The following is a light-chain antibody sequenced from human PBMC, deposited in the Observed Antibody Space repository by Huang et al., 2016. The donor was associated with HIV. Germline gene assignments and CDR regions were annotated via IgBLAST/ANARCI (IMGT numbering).Light chain of an antibody. Sequence: DIQMTQSPSSLSASVGDRITITCRASRGISDSLAWYQQKPGRAPKLLLYAASRLETGVPSRFNGSGSGTEYTLTISSLQPEDFATYYCQHYYSAPWTFGQGTKVEIK. CDR3: QHYYSAPWT. CDR2: AAS. V-gene: IGKV1-NL1*01. J-gene: IGKJ1*01. CDR1: RGISDS.